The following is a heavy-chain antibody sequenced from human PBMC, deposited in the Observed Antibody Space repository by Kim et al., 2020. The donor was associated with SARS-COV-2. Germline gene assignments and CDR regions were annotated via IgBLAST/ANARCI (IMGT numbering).Heavy chain of an antibody. J-gene: IGHJ3*01. CDR3: AKDRSTGSAGAFEL. Sequence: SADSVKVRFTISRDNSKNTLYLEMNSLRAEDTALYYCAKDRSTGSAGAFELWGQGTMVTVSS. V-gene: IGHV3-23*01. D-gene: IGHD1-1*01.